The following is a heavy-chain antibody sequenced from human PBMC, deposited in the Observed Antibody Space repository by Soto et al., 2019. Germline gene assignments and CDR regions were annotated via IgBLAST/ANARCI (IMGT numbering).Heavy chain of an antibody. V-gene: IGHV3-66*01. CDR3: ADIFGVEV. CDR2: IYGGGNT. J-gene: IGHJ6*02. CDR1: GFTISSTY. Sequence: EVQLVESGGGLVQPGGSLRLSCAVSGFTISSTYMNWVRQAPGKGLEWVSVIYGGGNTNYADSVKGRFTISRDNSKNTLFLQMSSLRADDTAVYYCADIFGVEVWGQGTTVNVSS.